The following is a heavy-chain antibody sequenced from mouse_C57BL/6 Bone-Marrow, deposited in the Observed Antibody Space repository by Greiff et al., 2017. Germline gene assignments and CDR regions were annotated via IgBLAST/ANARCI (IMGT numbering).Heavy chain of an antibody. D-gene: IGHD2-10*01. CDR2: INPYNGGT. CDR3: ASSYYGKDYAMDY. CDR1: GYTFTDYY. V-gene: IGHV1-19*01. J-gene: IGHJ4*01. Sequence: EVQLMESGPVLVKPGASVKMSCKASGYTFTDYYMNWVKQSHGKSLEWIGVINPYNGGTSYNQKFKSKATLTVDKPSSTAYMQLSSLTSEDSAVYYCASSYYGKDYAMDYWGQGTSVTVSS.